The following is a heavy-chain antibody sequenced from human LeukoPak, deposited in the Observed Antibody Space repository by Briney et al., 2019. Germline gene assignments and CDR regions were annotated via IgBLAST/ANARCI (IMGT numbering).Heavy chain of an antibody. V-gene: IGHV3-7*01. Sequence: GGSLRLSCAASGFTFNVLWLTWVRQAPGKGLEWVANINPDGTVPSYVDSVKGRFTISRDNANNSLYLQMNSLRPEDTALYYCVKGNWGDYWGQGALVTVFS. J-gene: IGHJ4*02. CDR3: VKGNWGDY. D-gene: IGHD7-27*01. CDR2: INPDGTVP. CDR1: GFTFNVLW.